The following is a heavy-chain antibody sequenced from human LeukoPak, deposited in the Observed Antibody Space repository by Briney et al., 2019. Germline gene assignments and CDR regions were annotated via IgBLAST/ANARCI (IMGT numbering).Heavy chain of an antibody. V-gene: IGHV6-1*01. CDR1: GDSVSSNSAA. D-gene: IGHD3-10*01. Sequence: PSQTLPQTRAISGDSVSSNSAAWNWFRQSTSRGLEWLGRTYYRSKWYNDYAVTVKSRIIINPDTSKNQFSLQLNSVTPEDTAVYYCVRDRWFGELDVWGPGTTVTVSS. J-gene: IGHJ6*01. CDR3: VRDRWFGELDV. CDR2: TYYRSKWYN.